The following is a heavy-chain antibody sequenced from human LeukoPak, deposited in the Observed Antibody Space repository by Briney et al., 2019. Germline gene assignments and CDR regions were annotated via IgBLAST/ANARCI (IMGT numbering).Heavy chain of an antibody. V-gene: IGHV3-48*01. CDR1: GFTFSNAW. CDR3: ARGEVGTTAY. J-gene: IGHJ4*02. Sequence: PGGSLRLSCAASGFTFSNAWMSWVRQAPGKGLEWLSYISTGSNIMYYADSVKGRFTISRDNAKNSLYLQMNSLRAEDTAVYYCARGEVGTTAYWGQGTLVTVSS. D-gene: IGHD1-26*01. CDR2: ISTGSNIM.